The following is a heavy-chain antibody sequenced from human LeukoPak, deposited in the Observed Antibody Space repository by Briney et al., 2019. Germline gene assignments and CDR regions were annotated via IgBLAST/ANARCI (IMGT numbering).Heavy chain of an antibody. D-gene: IGHD3-22*01. J-gene: IGHJ2*01. Sequence: KPSETLSLTCTVSGGSISSYYWSWIRQPAGKGLEWIGRIYTSGSTNYNPSLKSRVTMSVDTSKNLFSLKLSSVTAADTAVYYCARDYYDSSGYAYWYFDLWGRGTLVTVSS. CDR3: ARDYYDSSGYAYWYFDL. CDR2: IYTSGST. V-gene: IGHV4-4*07. CDR1: GGSISSYY.